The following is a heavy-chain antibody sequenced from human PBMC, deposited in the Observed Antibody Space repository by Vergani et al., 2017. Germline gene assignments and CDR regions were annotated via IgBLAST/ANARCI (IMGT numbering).Heavy chain of an antibody. Sequence: EVQLVGSGGGLVQPGGSLRLSCAASGFTFSSYSMNWVRQAPGKGLEWVSGINWNSDSIAYADSVKGRFTISRDNAKNSLYLQMNSLRAEDTALYYCVKDIAAAGNYSYFDLWGRGTLVTVSS. J-gene: IGHJ2*01. CDR2: INWNSDSI. CDR1: GFTFSSYS. V-gene: IGHV3-9*01. D-gene: IGHD6-13*01. CDR3: VKDIAAAGNYSYFDL.